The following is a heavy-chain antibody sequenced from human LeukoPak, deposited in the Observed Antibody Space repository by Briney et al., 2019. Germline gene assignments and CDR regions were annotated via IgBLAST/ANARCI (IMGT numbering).Heavy chain of an antibody. CDR2: ISSSSSYI. CDR1: GFTFSNFT. CDR3: ARVGDIAALAAWFDP. Sequence: GGSLRLSCAASGFTFSNFTMNWVRQAPGKGLEWVSSISSSSSYIYYADSVKGRFTISRDNAKNSLYLQMNSLRAEDTAVYYCARVGDIAALAAWFDPWGQGTLVTVSS. D-gene: IGHD6-6*01. J-gene: IGHJ5*02. V-gene: IGHV3-21*01.